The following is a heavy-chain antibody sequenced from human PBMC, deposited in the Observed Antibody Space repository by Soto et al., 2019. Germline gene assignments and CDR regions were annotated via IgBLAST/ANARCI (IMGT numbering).Heavy chain of an antibody. J-gene: IGHJ6*02. V-gene: IGHV1-69*01. CDR3: ARSQGSSTRVEIDYYYFYGMDV. CDR2: IIPISDTT. CDR1: GGTFSSYA. D-gene: IGHD2-2*01. Sequence: QVQLVQSGAEVKKPGSSVKVSCKASGGTFSSYAISWVRQAPGQGLEWMGGIIPISDTTNYAQKFQGRVTITADESTSTAYMELSSLRSEDTAVYYCARSQGSSTRVEIDYYYFYGMDVWAQGTRVTVCS.